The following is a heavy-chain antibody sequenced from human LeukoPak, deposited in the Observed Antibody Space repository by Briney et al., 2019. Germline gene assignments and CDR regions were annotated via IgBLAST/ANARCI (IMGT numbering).Heavy chain of an antibody. D-gene: IGHD3-9*01. V-gene: IGHV3-23*01. CDR3: ANLRYFDWLLPPFDY. CDR2: ISGSGGST. CDR1: GFTFSSYS. J-gene: IGHJ4*02. Sequence: PGGSLRLSCAASGFTFSSYSMNWVRQAPGKGLEWVSAISGSGGSTYYADSAKGRFTISRDNSKNTLYLQMNSLRAEDTAVYYCANLRYFDWLLPPFDYWGQGTLVTVSS.